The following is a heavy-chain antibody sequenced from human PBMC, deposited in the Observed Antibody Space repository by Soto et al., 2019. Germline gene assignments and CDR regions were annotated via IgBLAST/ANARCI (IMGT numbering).Heavy chain of an antibody. V-gene: IGHV1-18*01. D-gene: IGHD6-25*01. CDR2: ISNSKGQT. J-gene: IGHJ4*02. CDR1: GYIFTSYG. Sequence: GASVKVSCKASGYIFTSYGFTWVRQAPGQGPEWMGWISNSKGQTKYGQNFRGRVTMTTDTSTNTAYLELRSLRSDDTAVYYCARGHGFLDYWGQGTLVTVSS. CDR3: ARGHGFLDY.